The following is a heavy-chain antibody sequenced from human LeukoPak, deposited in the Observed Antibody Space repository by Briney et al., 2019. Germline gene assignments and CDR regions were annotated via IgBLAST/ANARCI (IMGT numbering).Heavy chain of an antibody. J-gene: IGHJ3*02. V-gene: IGHV4-59*08. CDR2: VDDTGST. CDR3: ARHLKIIVSGTVAFDI. CDR1: GGSISNYY. Sequence: SETLSLTGTVSGGSISNYYWIWIRKPPGKGLEWIGYVDDTGSTNYNPSLKTRVSISEDTTNNQFSLNLSSVTAADTAVYYCARHLKIIVSGTVAFDIWGQGTMVTVSS. D-gene: IGHD2/OR15-2a*01.